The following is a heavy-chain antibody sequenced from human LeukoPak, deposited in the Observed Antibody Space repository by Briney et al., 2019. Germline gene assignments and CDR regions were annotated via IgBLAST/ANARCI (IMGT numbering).Heavy chain of an antibody. CDR3: ARHERSVAVAGSFDF. J-gene: IGHJ4*02. Sequence: SETLSLTCTVSAGSISTTSFYWAWIRQPPGKGLEWIGSIYFSGTTHYNPSLKSRITISVDTSKNIFSLKLTSLTVADTAVYYCARHERSVAVAGSFDFWGQGTLVTVSS. V-gene: IGHV4-39*01. CDR1: AGSISTTSFY. CDR2: IYFSGTT. D-gene: IGHD6-19*01.